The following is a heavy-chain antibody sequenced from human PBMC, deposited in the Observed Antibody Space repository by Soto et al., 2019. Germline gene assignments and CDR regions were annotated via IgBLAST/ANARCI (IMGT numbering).Heavy chain of an antibody. D-gene: IGHD3-10*01. V-gene: IGHV4-59*01. Sequence: SETLSLTCTVSGGSTSSYYWSWIRQPPGKGLEWIGYIYYSGSTNYNPSLKSRVTISVDTSKNQFSLKLSSVTAADTAVYYCAREIHMVRGVMTHDGMDVWGQGTTVTVS. CDR2: IYYSGST. CDR3: AREIHMVRGVMTHDGMDV. J-gene: IGHJ6*02. CDR1: GGSTSSYY.